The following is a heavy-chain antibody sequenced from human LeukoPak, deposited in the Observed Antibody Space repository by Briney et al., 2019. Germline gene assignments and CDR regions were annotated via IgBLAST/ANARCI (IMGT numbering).Heavy chain of an antibody. Sequence: ASVKVSCRASGYTFTGYFMHWVRQAPGQGLEWMGWINPNSGGTNYAQKFQGRVTMTRDTSISTAYMELSRLRSDDTAVYYCASSIVYCSSTSCYFNWGQGTLVTVSS. D-gene: IGHD2-2*01. CDR1: GYTFTGYF. J-gene: IGHJ4*02. CDR3: ASSIVYCSSTSCYFN. CDR2: INPNSGGT. V-gene: IGHV1-2*02.